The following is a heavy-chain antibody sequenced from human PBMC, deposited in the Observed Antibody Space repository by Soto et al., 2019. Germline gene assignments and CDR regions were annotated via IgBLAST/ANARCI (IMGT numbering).Heavy chain of an antibody. CDR3: ARYGFHSSSPPRGGMDV. J-gene: IGHJ6*02. V-gene: IGHV1-18*01. CDR2: ISAYNGNT. Sequence: QVQLVQSGAEVKKPGASVKVSCKASGYTFTSYGISWVRQAPGQGLEWMGWISAYNGNTSYAQKLQGRVTMTTDTSTSTAYMELRSLRSDDTAVHYCARYGFHSSSPPRGGMDVWGQGTTVTVSS. D-gene: IGHD6-6*01. CDR1: GYTFTSYG.